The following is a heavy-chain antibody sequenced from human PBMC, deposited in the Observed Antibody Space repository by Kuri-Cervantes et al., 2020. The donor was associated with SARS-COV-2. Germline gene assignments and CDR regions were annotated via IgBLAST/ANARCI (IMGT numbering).Heavy chain of an antibody. V-gene: IGHV3-30*07. CDR3: ASDRYTAYD. J-gene: IGHJ4*02. D-gene: IGHD5-18*01. CDR1: GFTFSSYA. Sequence: GGSLRLSCAASGFTFSSYAMHWVRRAPGKGLEWVAVISHDGTNKYYADSVKGRFTISRDNSKNTLYLQMNSLRAEDTAVYYCASDRYTAYDWGQGTLVTVSS. CDR2: ISHDGTNK.